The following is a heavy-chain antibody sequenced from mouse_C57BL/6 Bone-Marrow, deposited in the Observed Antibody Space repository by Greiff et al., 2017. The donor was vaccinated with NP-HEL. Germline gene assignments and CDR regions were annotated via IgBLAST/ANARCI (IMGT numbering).Heavy chain of an antibody. J-gene: IGHJ4*01. Sequence: VQLQESGPGLVQPSQSLSITCTVSGFSLTSYGVHWVRQSPGKGLEWLGVIWRGGSTDYNAAFISRLSISKDNSKSQVFFKMNSLQADDTAIYYCASDGYYPFYYAMDYWGQGTSVTVSS. CDR1: GFSLTSYG. V-gene: IGHV2-2*01. CDR3: ASDGYYPFYYAMDY. D-gene: IGHD2-3*01. CDR2: IWRGGST.